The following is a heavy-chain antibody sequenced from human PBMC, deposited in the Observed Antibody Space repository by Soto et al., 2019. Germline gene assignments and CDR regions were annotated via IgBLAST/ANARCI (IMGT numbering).Heavy chain of an antibody. CDR1: GFSLSTSGVG. CDR3: AHRPGGLWSFDI. CDR2: VYWDDDK. D-gene: IGHD2-8*02. V-gene: IGHV2-5*02. J-gene: IGHJ3*02. Sequence: SGPTLVNPTQTLTLTCTFSGFSLSTSGVGVGWIRQPPGKALEWLALVYWDDDKRYSPSLKSRLTITRDTSKNQVVLTITTMDPVDTATYYCAHRPGGLWSFDIWGQGTMVTVSS.